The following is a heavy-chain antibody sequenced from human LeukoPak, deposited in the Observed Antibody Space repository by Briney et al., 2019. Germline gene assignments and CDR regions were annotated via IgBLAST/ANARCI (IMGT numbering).Heavy chain of an antibody. D-gene: IGHD6-6*01. Sequence: GASVNVSCKTSGYTFTGHYMHWVRQAPGQGLEWMGWINPNSGGTYYAQKFQGRVTMTRDTSISTAYMELSRLRSDDTAVYYCTIAARPIWFDYWGQGTLVTVSS. CDR1: GYTFTGHY. V-gene: IGHV1-2*02. CDR2: INPNSGGT. CDR3: TIAARPIWFDY. J-gene: IGHJ4*02.